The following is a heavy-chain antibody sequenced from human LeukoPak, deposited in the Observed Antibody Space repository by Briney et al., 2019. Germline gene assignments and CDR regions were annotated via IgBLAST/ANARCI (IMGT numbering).Heavy chain of an antibody. J-gene: IGHJ4*02. V-gene: IGHV4-34*01. CDR1: GGSFSGYY. CDR3: ARGDYYDSSGQSNYFDY. CDR2: INHSGST. Sequence: SETLSLTCAVYGGSFSGYYWSWIRQPPGKGLEWIGEINHSGSTSYNPSLKSRVTISVDTSKNQFSLKLSSVTAADTAVYYCARGDYYDSSGQSNYFDYWGQGTLVTVSS. D-gene: IGHD3-22*01.